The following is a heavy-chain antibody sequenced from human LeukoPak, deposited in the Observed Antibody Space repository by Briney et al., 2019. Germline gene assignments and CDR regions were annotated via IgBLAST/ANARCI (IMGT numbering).Heavy chain of an antibody. J-gene: IGHJ5*02. D-gene: IGHD2-2*02. CDR2: ISAYNGNT. CDR1: GYTFTSYG. Sequence: GASVEVSCKASGYTFTSYGISWVRQAPGQGLEWMGWISAYNGNTNYAQKLQGRVTMTTDTSTSTAYMELRSLRSDDTAVYYCARDSLVVVPAAIYNWFDPWGQGTLVTVSS. CDR3: ARDSLVVVPAAIYNWFDP. V-gene: IGHV1-18*01.